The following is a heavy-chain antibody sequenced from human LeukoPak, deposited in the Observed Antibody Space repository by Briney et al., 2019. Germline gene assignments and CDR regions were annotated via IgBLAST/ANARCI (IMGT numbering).Heavy chain of an antibody. CDR2: IYPGDSDT. CDR1: GYSFTSYW. CDR3: ARVSSDSSGWSPHNPFDY. D-gene: IGHD6-19*01. V-gene: IGHV5-51*01. J-gene: IGHJ4*02. Sequence: GESLKISCKGSGYSFTSYWIGWVRQMPGKGLEWMGIIYPGDSDTRYSPSFQGQVTISADKSNSTAYLQWSSLKASDTAMYYCARVSSDSSGWSPHNPFDYWGQGTLVTVSS.